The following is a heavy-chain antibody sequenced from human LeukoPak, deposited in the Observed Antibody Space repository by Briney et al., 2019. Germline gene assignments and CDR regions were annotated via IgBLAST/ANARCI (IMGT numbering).Heavy chain of an antibody. CDR2: ICYSGST. V-gene: IGHV4-59*01. CDR1: GGSISSYC. Sequence: SETLSLTCTVSGGSISSYCWSWIRQPPGKGLEWIGYICYSGSTNYNPSLKSRVTISVDTFKNQFSLKLSSVTAADTAVYYCAGDSSGYYSTVFDYWGQGTLVTVSS. D-gene: IGHD3-22*01. J-gene: IGHJ4*02. CDR3: AGDSSGYYSTVFDY.